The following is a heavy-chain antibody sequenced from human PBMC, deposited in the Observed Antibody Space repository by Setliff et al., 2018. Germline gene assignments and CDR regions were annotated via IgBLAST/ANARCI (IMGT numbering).Heavy chain of an antibody. CDR3: ARDGLYCSGGSCYSVPIDY. CDR2: INAGNGNT. D-gene: IGHD2-15*01. V-gene: IGHV1-3*01. J-gene: IGHJ4*01. CDR1: GYTFTSYA. Sequence: ASVKVSCKASGYTFTSYAMHWVRQAPGQRLEWMGWINAGNGNTKYSQKFQGRVTITRDTSASTAYMELSSLRSEDTAVYYCARDGLYCSGGSCYSVPIDYWGHGTLVTVSS.